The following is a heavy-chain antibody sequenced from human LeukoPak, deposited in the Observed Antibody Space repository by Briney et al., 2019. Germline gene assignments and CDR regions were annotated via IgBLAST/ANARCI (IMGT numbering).Heavy chain of an antibody. J-gene: IGHJ4*02. Sequence: PGGSLRLSCAASGFTFADYGMHWVRQAPGKGLEWVAVISYDGTSKYYADSVKGRFTISRDNSKNTLYLQMNSLRAEDTAVYYCAKDMGNDYGESLDYWGQGTLVTVSS. CDR2: ISYDGTSK. D-gene: IGHD4-17*01. CDR3: AKDMGNDYGESLDY. V-gene: IGHV3-30*18. CDR1: GFTFADYG.